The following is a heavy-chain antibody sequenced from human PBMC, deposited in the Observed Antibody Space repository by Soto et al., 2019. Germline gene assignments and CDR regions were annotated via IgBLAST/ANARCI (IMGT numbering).Heavy chain of an antibody. D-gene: IGHD4-17*01. V-gene: IGHV1-8*01. CDR2: VNPNSGNT. CDR3: ASSTVTTGVSAFDI. CDR1: GYTFTSYD. Sequence: QVPLVQSGAEVKKPGASVKVSCKASGYTFTSYDINWVRQATGQGLEWMGWVNPNSGNTGYAQKFQGRVTMTRNTSISTAYMELSSLRSEDTAVYYCASSTVTTGVSAFDIWGQGTMVTVSS. J-gene: IGHJ3*02.